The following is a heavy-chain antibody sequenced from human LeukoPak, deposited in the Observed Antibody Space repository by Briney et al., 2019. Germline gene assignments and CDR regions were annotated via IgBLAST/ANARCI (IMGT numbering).Heavy chain of an antibody. J-gene: IGHJ6*02. V-gene: IGHV1-69*13. CDR2: IIPIFGTA. CDR3: ASVTKGKYYYDSSGYLGMDYYYYYGMDV. D-gene: IGHD3-22*01. Sequence: ASVKVSCKASGGTFSSYAISWVRQAPGQGLEWMGGIIPIFGTANYAQKFQGRVTITADESTSTAYMELSSLRSEDTAVYYCASVTKGKYYYDSSGYLGMDYYYYYGMDVWAKGPRSPSP. CDR1: GGTFSSYA.